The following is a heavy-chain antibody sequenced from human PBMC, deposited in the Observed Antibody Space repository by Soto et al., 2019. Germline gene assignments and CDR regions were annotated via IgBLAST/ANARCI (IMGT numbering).Heavy chain of an antibody. D-gene: IGHD1-7*01. CDR2: ISAYNGNT. CDR3: ARVSGVPKLELHGHYYYGMDV. Sequence: CKASGYTFTSYGISWVRQAPGQGLEWMGWISAYNGNTNYAQKLQGRVTMTTDTSTSTAYMELRSLRSDDTAVYYCARVSGVPKLELHGHYYYGMDVWGQGTTVTVSS. J-gene: IGHJ6*02. CDR1: GYTFTSYG. V-gene: IGHV1-18*01.